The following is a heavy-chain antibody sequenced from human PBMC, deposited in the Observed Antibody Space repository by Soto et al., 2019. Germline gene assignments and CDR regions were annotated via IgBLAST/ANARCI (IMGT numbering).Heavy chain of an antibody. D-gene: IGHD3-10*01. CDR2: IYYSGST. CDR1: GGSISSGDYY. CDR3: ARVGGFGATTIDY. Sequence: QVQLQESGPGLVKPSQTLSLTCTVSGGSISSGDYYWSWIRQPPGKGLEWIGYIYYSGSTYYNPSLKGRVTIPVDTSKNQFSLKLSSVTAADTAGYYCARVGGFGATTIDYWGQGTLVTVSA. V-gene: IGHV4-30-4*01. J-gene: IGHJ4*02.